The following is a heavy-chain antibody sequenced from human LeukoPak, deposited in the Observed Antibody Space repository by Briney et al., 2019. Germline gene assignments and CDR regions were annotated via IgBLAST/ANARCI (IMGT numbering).Heavy chain of an antibody. Sequence: ASVKVSCKASGYTFTGYYMHWVRQAPGQGLEWMGIINPSGGSTSYAQKFQGRVTMTRDTSTSTVYMELSSLRSEDTAVYYCARDSGYCSGGSCHHYFDYWGQGTLVTVSS. CDR3: ARDSGYCSGGSCHHYFDY. J-gene: IGHJ4*02. CDR1: GYTFTGYY. D-gene: IGHD2-15*01. CDR2: INPSGGST. V-gene: IGHV1-46*01.